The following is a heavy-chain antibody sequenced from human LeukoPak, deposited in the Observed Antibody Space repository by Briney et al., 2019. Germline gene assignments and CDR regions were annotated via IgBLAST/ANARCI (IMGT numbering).Heavy chain of an antibody. J-gene: IGHJ4*02. CDR3: ASTYSVAGNDY. CDR1: GGSISTSSFY. V-gene: IGHV4-39*01. D-gene: IGHD6-19*01. Sequence: SETLSLTCTVSGGSISTSSFYWGWVRQPPGKGLEYIGTMYYSGSTYYNPSLKSRVTISVDTSKNQFSLKLSSVTAADTAVYCCASTYSVAGNDYWGQGTLVTVSS. CDR2: MYYSGST.